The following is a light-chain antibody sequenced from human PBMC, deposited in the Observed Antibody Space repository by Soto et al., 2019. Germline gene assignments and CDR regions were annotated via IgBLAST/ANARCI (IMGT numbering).Light chain of an antibody. V-gene: IGLV2-14*01. CDR2: EVS. Sequence: QSALTQPASVSGSPGQSITISCTGTSRDVGNYKYVSWYQQDPGKAPKLIIFEVSNRPSGVSSRFSGSKSDNTAFLTISGLQAADEADYYCSSYSTTNTLYVFGTGTKLTVL. J-gene: IGLJ1*01. CDR3: SSYSTTNTLYV. CDR1: SRDVGNYKY.